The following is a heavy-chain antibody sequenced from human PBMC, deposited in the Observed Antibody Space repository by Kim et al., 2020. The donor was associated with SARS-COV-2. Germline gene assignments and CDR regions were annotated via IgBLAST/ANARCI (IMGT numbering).Heavy chain of an antibody. Sequence: GGSLRLSCAASGFTFSSYAMSWVRQAPGKGLEWVSAISGSGGSTYYADSVKGRFTISRDNSKNTLYLQMNSLRAEDTAVYYCAKDQTPSYSSSGRGNYYYGMDVWGQGTTVTVSS. J-gene: IGHJ6*02. V-gene: IGHV3-23*01. CDR1: GFTFSSYA. CDR2: ISGSGGST. D-gene: IGHD6-13*01. CDR3: AKDQTPSYSSSGRGNYYYGMDV.